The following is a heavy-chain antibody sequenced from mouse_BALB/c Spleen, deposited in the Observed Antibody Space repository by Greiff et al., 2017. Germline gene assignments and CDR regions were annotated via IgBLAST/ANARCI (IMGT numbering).Heavy chain of an antibody. V-gene: IGHV7-3*02. CDR1: GFTFTDYY. Sequence: EVKLVESGGGLVQPGGSLRLSCATSGFTFTDYYMSWVRQPPGKALEWLGFIRNKANGYTTEYSASVKGRFTISRDNTQSILYLQMNTLRAEDSASYYCAGDLDYWGQGTSVTVSS. CDR2: IRNKANGYTT. J-gene: IGHJ4*01. CDR3: AGDLDY.